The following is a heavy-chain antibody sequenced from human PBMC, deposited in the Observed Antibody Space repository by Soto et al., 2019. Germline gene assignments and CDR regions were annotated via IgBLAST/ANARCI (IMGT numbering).Heavy chain of an antibody. CDR1: GFTFSSYA. CDR2: VSGSGGST. J-gene: IGHJ6*02. CDR3: AKDGYCSGGSCYSIRARSDYGMDV. D-gene: IGHD2-15*01. Sequence: EVQLLESGGGLVQPGGSLRLSCAASGFTFSSYAMSWVRQAPGKGLEWVSVVSGSGGSTYYADSVKGRFTISRDNSGNTLYLQMNSLRAEDTAIYYCAKDGYCSGGSCYSIRARSDYGMDVWGQGTTVTVSS. V-gene: IGHV3-23*01.